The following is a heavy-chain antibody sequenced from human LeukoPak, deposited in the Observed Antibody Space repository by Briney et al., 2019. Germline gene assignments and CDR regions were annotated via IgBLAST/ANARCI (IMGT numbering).Heavy chain of an antibody. J-gene: IGHJ6*03. CDR2: ISSSSYI. D-gene: IGHD6-19*01. V-gene: IGHV3-21*01. Sequence: GGSLRLSCAASGFTFSSYSMNWVRQAPGKGLEWVSSISSSSYIYYADSVKGRFTISRDNAKNSLYLQMNSLRAEDTAVYYCAREGSIAVAGKDYYYYMDVWAKGPRSPSP. CDR1: GFTFSSYS. CDR3: AREGSIAVAGKDYYYYMDV.